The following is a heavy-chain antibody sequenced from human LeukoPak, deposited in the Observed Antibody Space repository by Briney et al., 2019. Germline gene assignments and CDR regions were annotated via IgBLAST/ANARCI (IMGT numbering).Heavy chain of an antibody. CDR3: ARGSHSSFDY. J-gene: IGHJ4*02. Sequence: SQTLSLTCAISGDSLSNNNVAWNWLRQSPSRGLEWLGRTYYRAKFNTDSVVGVKSRIAINSDTFMYQFFLQLSSVTPEDTFVYYCARGSHSSFDYWGQGTLVTVSS. CDR1: GDSLSNNNVA. V-gene: IGHV6-1*01. D-gene: IGHD3-10*01. CDR2: TYYRAKFNT.